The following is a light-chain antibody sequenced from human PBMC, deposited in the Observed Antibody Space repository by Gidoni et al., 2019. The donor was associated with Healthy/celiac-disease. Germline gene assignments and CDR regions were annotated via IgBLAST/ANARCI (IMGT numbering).Light chain of an antibody. Sequence: EILLTQSPATLSLSPGERATLSCRASQSVSSYLAWYQQKPGQDPRLLIYDASNRATGIPARFSGSGSGTDFTLTISSLEPEDFAVYYCQQRSNWPPYTFGQGTKLEIK. CDR3: QQRSNWPPYT. V-gene: IGKV3-11*01. J-gene: IGKJ2*01. CDR1: QSVSSY. CDR2: DAS.